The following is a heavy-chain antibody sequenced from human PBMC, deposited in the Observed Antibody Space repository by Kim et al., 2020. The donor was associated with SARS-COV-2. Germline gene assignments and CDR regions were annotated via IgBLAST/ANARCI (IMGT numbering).Heavy chain of an antibody. J-gene: IGHJ4*02. CDR2: IYYSGNT. CDR1: GGSVSSGSYF. D-gene: IGHD3-3*01. Sequence: SETLSLTCTVSGGSVSSGSYFWSWIRQPPGKGLEWIGYIYYSGNTNYNPSLKSRVTMSVDTSKNQFSMKLRSVTAADTAVYYCARAPNDFWSGYPYHFDYWGQGTLVTVSS. V-gene: IGHV4-61*01. CDR3: ARAPNDFWSGYPYHFDY.